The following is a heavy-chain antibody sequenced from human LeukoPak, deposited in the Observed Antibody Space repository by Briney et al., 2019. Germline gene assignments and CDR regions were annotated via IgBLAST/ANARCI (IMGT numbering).Heavy chain of an antibody. V-gene: IGHV3-30-3*01. J-gene: IGHJ4*02. D-gene: IGHD2-2*01. CDR2: ISYDGSNK. Sequence: GRSLRLSCAASGFTFSSYAMHWVRQAPGKGLEWVAVISYDGSNKYYADSVKGRFTISRDNSKNTLYLQMNSLRAEDTAVYYCARARDIVVVPAAWGQGTLVTVSS. CDR1: GFTFSSYA. CDR3: ARARDIVVVPAA.